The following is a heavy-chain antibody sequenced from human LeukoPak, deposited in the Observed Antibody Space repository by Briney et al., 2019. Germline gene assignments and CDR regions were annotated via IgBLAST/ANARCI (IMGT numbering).Heavy chain of an antibody. CDR3: ARSGLWYAWFDP. Sequence: SETLSLTCAVYGGSFSGYYWSWIRRPPGKGLEWIGEINHSGSTNYNPSLKSRVTISVDTSKNQFSLKLSSVTAADTAVYYCARSGLWYAWFDPWGQGTLVTVSS. J-gene: IGHJ5*02. D-gene: IGHD2-15*01. CDR1: GGSFSGYY. CDR2: INHSGST. V-gene: IGHV4-34*01.